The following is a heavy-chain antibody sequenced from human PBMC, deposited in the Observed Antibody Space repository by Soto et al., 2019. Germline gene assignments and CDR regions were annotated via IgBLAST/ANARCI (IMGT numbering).Heavy chain of an antibody. CDR1: GYTFTSYG. CDR3: ATEYCSSTRCYDPDY. D-gene: IGHD2-2*01. CDR2: ISGHNGNA. Sequence: QVQLVQSGAEVKKPGASVKVSCNVSGYTFTSYGISWVRQAPGQGLEWMGWISGHNGNAKYAQNLQGRVTMTTDTSTSTAYMELRSLRSDDTAVYYCATEYCSSTRCYDPDYWGQGTLVTVSS. J-gene: IGHJ4*02. V-gene: IGHV1-18*01.